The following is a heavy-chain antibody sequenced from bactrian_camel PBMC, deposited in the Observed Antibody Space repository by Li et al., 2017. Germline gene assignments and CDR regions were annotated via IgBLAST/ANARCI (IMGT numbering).Heavy chain of an antibody. D-gene: IGHD6*01. V-gene: IGHV3S61*01. J-gene: IGHJ4*01. Sequence: VQLVESGGGSVQAGGSLRLSCAVSGYRHCVAWFRQVPGKAREGVASISSPVGTTYYRDDSLKGRFTVSRDSAENTVYLQMYGLKPEDTGMYFCASHSGTLCSSWTRYSNWGQGTQVTVS. CDR3: ASHSGTLCSSWTRYSN. CDR2: ISSPVGTT. CDR1: GYRHC.